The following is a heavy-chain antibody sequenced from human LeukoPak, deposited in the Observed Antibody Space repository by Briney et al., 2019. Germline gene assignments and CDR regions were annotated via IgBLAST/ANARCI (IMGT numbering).Heavy chain of an antibody. D-gene: IGHD4-17*01. V-gene: IGHV3-23*01. CDR2: TSGSGGST. J-gene: IGHJ4*02. CDR3: AKADGFYGDYVDY. Sequence: EGSLRLSCAASGFTFSSYAMTWVRQAPGKGLEWVSLTSGSGGSTYYADSVKGRFTISRDNSKNTLFLQMNSLRAEDTAVYYCAKADGFYGDYVDYWGQGTLVTVSS. CDR1: GFTFSSYA.